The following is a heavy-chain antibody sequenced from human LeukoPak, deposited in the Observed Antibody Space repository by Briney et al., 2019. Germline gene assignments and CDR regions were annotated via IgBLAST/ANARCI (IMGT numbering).Heavy chain of an antibody. CDR3: ARDLGYCSSTSCREF. D-gene: IGHD2-2*01. J-gene: IGHJ4*02. V-gene: IGHV3-11*04. CDR2: ISSSGSTI. CDR1: GFTYSSYW. Sequence: GGSLRLSCAASGFTYSSYWMRWIRQAPGKGLEWVSYISSSGSTIYYADSVKGRFTISRDNAKNSLYLQMNSLRAEDTAVYYCARDLGYCSSTSCREFWGQGTLVTVSS.